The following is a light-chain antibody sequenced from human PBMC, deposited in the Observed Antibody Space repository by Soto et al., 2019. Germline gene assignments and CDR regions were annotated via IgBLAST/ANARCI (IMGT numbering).Light chain of an antibody. CDR2: GAS. J-gene: IGKJ1*01. CDR3: QQYGSSPWT. V-gene: IGKV3-20*01. CDR1: QSVTSSF. Sequence: EIVLTQSPGTLSLSLGERATLSCRASQSVTSSFLAWYQQKPGQAPRLLIYGASSRATGIPDRFSGSGSGTDFTLTISRLEPEDFAVYYCQQYGSSPWTVGQGTKVEIK.